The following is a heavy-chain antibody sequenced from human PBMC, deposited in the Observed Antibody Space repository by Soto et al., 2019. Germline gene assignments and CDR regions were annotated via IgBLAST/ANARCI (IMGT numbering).Heavy chain of an antibody. CDR2: MSHSGGT. V-gene: IGHV4-34*01. J-gene: IGHJ3*02. Sequence: QVQLQQWGAGLLKPSETLSLTCAVYGGFVSSGNYYWSWIRQPPGKGLEWIGEMSHSGGTHFNPSLKSRVALSVDTSKNQFSPKMSSVTAGDTALYYCARVERGTATTVVDAFDIWGPGTMVTVSS. CDR3: ARVERGTATTVVDAFDI. D-gene: IGHD1-1*01. CDR1: GGFVSSGNYY.